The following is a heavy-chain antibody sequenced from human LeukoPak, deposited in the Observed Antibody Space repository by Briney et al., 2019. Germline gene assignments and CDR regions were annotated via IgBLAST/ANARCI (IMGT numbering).Heavy chain of an antibody. V-gene: IGHV4-39*07. CDR2: IYYSGST. CDR3: ASCHYDFWSGYYMGYYYYYMDV. CDR1: GGSISSSSYY. D-gene: IGHD3-3*01. Sequence: PSETLSLTCTVSGGSISSSSYYWGWIRQPPGKGLEWIGSIYYSGSTYYNPSLKSRVTISVDTSKNQFSLKLSSVTAADTAVYYCASCHYDFWSGYYMGYYYYYMDVWGKGTTVTVSS. J-gene: IGHJ6*03.